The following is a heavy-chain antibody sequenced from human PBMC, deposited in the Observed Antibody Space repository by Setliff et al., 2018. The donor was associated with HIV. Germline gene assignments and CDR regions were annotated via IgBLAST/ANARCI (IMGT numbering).Heavy chain of an antibody. Sequence: ASVKVSCKASGYTFISYYMHWVRQAPGQGLEWMGIINPSGGSTSYAQKFQGRVTMTRDTSISTAYMELSRLRSDDTAVYYCARVWLYYYGSGPEAPFDYWGQGTLVTVSS. V-gene: IGHV1-46*01. CDR2: INPSGGST. J-gene: IGHJ4*02. CDR1: GYTFISYY. D-gene: IGHD3-10*01. CDR3: ARVWLYYYGSGPEAPFDY.